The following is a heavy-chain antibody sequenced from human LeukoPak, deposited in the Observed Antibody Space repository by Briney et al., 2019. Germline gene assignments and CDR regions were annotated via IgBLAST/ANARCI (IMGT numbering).Heavy chain of an antibody. CDR2: ISSNGADT. J-gene: IGHJ4*02. V-gene: IGHV3-23*01. Sequence: SGGSLRLPCAVFRFAFSTYSMTWVRRAPGQGLEYVATISSNGADTYYADSVKGRSTISRDNSKNTLHLQMTSLSVEDTAVYYCANYRTPQGLDYWGQGTLVTVSS. D-gene: IGHD1-14*01. CDR3: ANYRTPQGLDY. CDR1: RFAFSTYS.